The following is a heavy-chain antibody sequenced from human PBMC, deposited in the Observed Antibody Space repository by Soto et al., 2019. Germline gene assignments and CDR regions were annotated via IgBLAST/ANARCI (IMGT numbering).Heavy chain of an antibody. CDR3: TRARITMLAYY. J-gene: IGHJ4*02. Sequence: QVQLQESGPGLVKPSETLSLTCNVSGTSVTSYSYYWNWIRQTPGKGLEWIGYVFTSENTKYNPPLKGRASISVAASKTQFSLTLTSVTAAATAVYYCTRARITMLAYYWGPGTLVTVSS. D-gene: IGHD1-1*01. CDR1: GTSVTSYSYY. V-gene: IGHV4-61*01. CDR2: VFTSENT.